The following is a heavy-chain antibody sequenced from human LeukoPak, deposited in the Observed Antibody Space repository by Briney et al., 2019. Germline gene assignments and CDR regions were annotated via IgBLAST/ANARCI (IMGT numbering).Heavy chain of an antibody. V-gene: IGHV4-59*01. J-gene: IGHJ5*02. D-gene: IGHD6-13*01. Sequence: SETLSLTCTVSGGSISSYYWSWIRQPPGKGLEWIGYIYYSGSTNYNPSLKSRVTMSVDTSKNQFSLKLSSVTAADTAVYYCARATQQQLFFWFDPWGQGTLVTVSS. CDR1: GGSISSYY. CDR3: ARATQQQLFFWFDP. CDR2: IYYSGST.